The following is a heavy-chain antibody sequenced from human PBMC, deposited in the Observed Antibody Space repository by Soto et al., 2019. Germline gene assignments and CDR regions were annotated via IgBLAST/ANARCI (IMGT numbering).Heavy chain of an antibody. Sequence: GESLKIYCQGPGYNFAGYWIDWVRQMPGKVMELMGIIYPSDSDTRYRPSFQGQVTISADKSISSAYLQWSSLRASDTAMYYCARGGVSPRTFDYWGQGTPVTVSS. CDR3: ARGGVSPRTFDY. CDR2: IYPSDSDT. J-gene: IGHJ4*02. CDR1: GYNFAGYW. V-gene: IGHV5-51*01. D-gene: IGHD3-3*01.